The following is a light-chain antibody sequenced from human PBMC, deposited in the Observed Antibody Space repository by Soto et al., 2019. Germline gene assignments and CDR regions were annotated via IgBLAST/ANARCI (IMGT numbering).Light chain of an antibody. CDR2: LGS. J-gene: IGKJ5*01. CDR3: MQALQTPIT. V-gene: IGKV2-28*01. Sequence: DSVMTQSPLSLPVTPGEPASISCRSSQSLLHSNGYNYLDWYLQKPGQSPQLLIYLGSNRASGGPDRFSGSGSGTDFTLKISRVEAEDVGIYYCMQALQTPITIGQGTRLEIK. CDR1: QSLLHSNGYNY.